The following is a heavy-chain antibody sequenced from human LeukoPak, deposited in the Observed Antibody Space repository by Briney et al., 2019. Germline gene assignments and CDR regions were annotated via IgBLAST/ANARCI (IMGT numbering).Heavy chain of an antibody. CDR1: GFTFNSNA. CDR2: ISGSSTYI. Sequence: GGSLRLSCVASGFTFNSNAMSWVRQAPGKGLEWVSSISGSSTYIYYADSMKGRFTISRDSAKNLLYLQMNSLRVEDTAVYYCARDERGGTVTLNFDYWGQGTLVTVSS. V-gene: IGHV3-21*04. D-gene: IGHD4-17*01. CDR3: ARDERGGTVTLNFDY. J-gene: IGHJ4*02.